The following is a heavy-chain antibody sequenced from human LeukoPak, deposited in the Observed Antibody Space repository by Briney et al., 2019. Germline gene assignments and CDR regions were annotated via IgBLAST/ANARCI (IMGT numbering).Heavy chain of an antibody. V-gene: IGHV4-34*01. D-gene: IGHD2-2*01. CDR3: ARKDCSTTSCSYGFDI. CDR2: TSHSGST. Sequence: SETLSLTCAVYGGPLSGYYWSWIRQPPGKGLEWIGETSHSGSTNYNPSLESRVTISVDTSKKQFSLKLTSVTAADTAVYFCARKDCSTTSCSYGFDIWAQGTMVTVSS. CDR1: GGPLSGYY. J-gene: IGHJ3*02.